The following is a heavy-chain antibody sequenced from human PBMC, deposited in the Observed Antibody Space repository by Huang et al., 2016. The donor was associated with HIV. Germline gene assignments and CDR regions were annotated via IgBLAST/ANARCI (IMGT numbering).Heavy chain of an antibody. Sequence: QLQLQESGPGLVKPSETLSLTCTVSGGSISSSSYYWGWIRQPPGKGLEWIGSIYHGGTTYYTPYLKSRVTISVDTSRTQFSLKLSSVTAADTAVYYCAAHGRIVGIPAAPLRFDPWGQGTLVTVSS. CDR1: GGSISSSSYY. CDR2: IYHGGTT. V-gene: IGHV4-39*01. CDR3: AAHGRIVGIPAAPLRFDP. J-gene: IGHJ5*02. D-gene: IGHD6-13*01.